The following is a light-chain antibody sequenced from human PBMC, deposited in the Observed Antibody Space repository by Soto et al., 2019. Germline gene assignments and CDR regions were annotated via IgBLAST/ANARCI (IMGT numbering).Light chain of an antibody. J-gene: IGKJ1*01. CDR1: QDIGYH. V-gene: IGKV1-17*03. CDR3: QLHTTYPRP. Sequence: IQMTQSPSAMSAAVGDRVTFTCRASQDIGYHLGWFQQKPGKAPKRLLYSASSLDSGVPSRFSATGSGTEFTFTISSLHPEDFATYYCQLHTTYPRPFGQGTKVDIK. CDR2: SAS.